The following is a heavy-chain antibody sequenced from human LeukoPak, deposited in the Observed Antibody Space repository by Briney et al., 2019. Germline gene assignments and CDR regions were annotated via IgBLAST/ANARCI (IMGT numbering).Heavy chain of an antibody. CDR1: GFTFSSYA. J-gene: IGHJ4*02. CDR2: ISSNGGST. Sequence: GGSLRPSCSASGFTFSSYAMHWVRQAPGKGLEYVSAISSNGGSTYYADSVKGRFTISRDNSKNTLYLQMSSLRAEDTAVYYCVKVMAEYQLLSGPDYWGQGTLVTVSS. V-gene: IGHV3-64D*06. D-gene: IGHD2-2*01. CDR3: VKVMAEYQLLSGPDY.